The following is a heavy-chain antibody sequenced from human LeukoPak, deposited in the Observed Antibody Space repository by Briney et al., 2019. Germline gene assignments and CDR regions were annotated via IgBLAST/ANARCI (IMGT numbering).Heavy chain of an antibody. CDR3: ARATYRDSSGYILDY. CDR2: IYSGGTI. V-gene: IGHV3-66*02. D-gene: IGHD3-22*01. CDR1: GFTVSSNY. Sequence: GGSLRLSCAASGFTVSSNYMTWVRQAPGKGLEWVSVIYSGGTIYYADSVKGRFTISRDNSKNTLYLQMNSLRAEDMAVYYCARATYRDSSGYILDYWGQGTLVTVSS. J-gene: IGHJ4*02.